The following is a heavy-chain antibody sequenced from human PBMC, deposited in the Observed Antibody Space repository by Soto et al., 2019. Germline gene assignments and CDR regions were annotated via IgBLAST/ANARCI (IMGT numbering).Heavy chain of an antibody. D-gene: IGHD6-19*01. CDR2: ISSNGGST. CDR3: AKGGRQWLVTSDFNY. Sequence: GGSLRLSCAASGFTFSSYAMHWVRQAPGKGLEYVSDISSNGGSTYYANSVKGRFTISRDNSKNSVYLQMNSLRAEDTAVYYCAKGGRQWLVTSDFNYWGQGALVTVSS. J-gene: IGHJ4*02. CDR1: GFTFSSYA. V-gene: IGHV3-64*01.